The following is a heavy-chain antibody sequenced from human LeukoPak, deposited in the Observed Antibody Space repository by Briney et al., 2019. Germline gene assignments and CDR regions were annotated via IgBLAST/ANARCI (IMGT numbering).Heavy chain of an antibody. V-gene: IGHV3-33*01. CDR3: AREYGSGTYFDY. J-gene: IGHJ4*02. Sequence: GGSLRLSCAASGFTFSTYGMHWVRQAPGKGLEWVAVIWSDGSNKYYADSVKGRFTISRDNSKNTLYLQMNSLRAEDTAVYYCAREYGSGTYFDYWGQGTLVTVSS. CDR1: GFTFSTYG. CDR2: IWSDGSNK. D-gene: IGHD3-10*01.